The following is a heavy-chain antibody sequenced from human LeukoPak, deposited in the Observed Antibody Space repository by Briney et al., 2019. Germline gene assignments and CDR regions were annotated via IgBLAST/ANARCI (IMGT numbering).Heavy chain of an antibody. V-gene: IGHV1-46*01. CDR2: INPSGTIT. J-gene: IGHJ4*02. CDR3: AVIAPPHN. D-gene: IGHD6-13*01. Sequence: GASVKVSCKASGITSTSYYIHWVRQAPGRGLEWMGKINPSGTITTYAPKYQGRVTVTKDTSTNTVYMEPGSLRSDDPAVFYRAVIAPPHNWGQGTLVTVSS. CDR1: GITSTSYY.